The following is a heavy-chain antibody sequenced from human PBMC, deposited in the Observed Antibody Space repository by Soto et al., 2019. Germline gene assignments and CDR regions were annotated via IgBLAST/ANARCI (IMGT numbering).Heavy chain of an antibody. CDR3: ARDIPHDYGDYEGEYYYYGMDV. D-gene: IGHD4-17*01. CDR2: ISAYHGNT. Sequence: QVQLVQSGAEVKKPGASVKVSCKASGYTFTRYGISWVRQAPGQGLEWMGWISAYHGNTNYAQKLQGRVTMTTDTSTSTAYMELRSLRSDDTAVYYCARDIPHDYGDYEGEYYYYGMDVWGQGTTVTVSS. V-gene: IGHV1-18*01. J-gene: IGHJ6*02. CDR1: GYTFTRYG.